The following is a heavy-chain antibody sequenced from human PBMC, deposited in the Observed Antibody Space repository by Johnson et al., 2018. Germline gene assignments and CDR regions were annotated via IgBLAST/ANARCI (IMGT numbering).Heavy chain of an antibody. CDR1: GFSVSDNY. J-gene: IGHJ3*01. CDR3: ARYHYDSSGFEGFDV. Sequence: VQLVQSGGGLARPGGSLRVSCAASGFSVSDNYMRWVRQASGKGPGWVSIMYTSGSTYYAAYVKGRFTHSRDNSSNTLYLQMNSLRPEDTAVYFCARYHYDSSGFEGFDVWGQGTMVTVSS. CDR2: MYTSGST. V-gene: IGHV3-66*02. D-gene: IGHD3-22*01.